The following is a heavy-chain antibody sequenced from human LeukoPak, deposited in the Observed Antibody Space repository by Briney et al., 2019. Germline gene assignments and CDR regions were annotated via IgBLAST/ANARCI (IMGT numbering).Heavy chain of an antibody. V-gene: IGHV3-48*01. CDR3: AKDGPDSSGYYMVRFLDY. CDR1: GFTFSSYS. CDR2: ISSSSSTI. J-gene: IGHJ4*02. D-gene: IGHD3-22*01. Sequence: RAGGSLRLSCAASGFTFSSYSMNWVRQAPGKGLEWVSYISSSSSTIYYADSVKGRFTISRDDSKNTLYLQMNSLRAEDTAVYYCAKDGPDSSGYYMVRFLDYWGQGTLVTVSS.